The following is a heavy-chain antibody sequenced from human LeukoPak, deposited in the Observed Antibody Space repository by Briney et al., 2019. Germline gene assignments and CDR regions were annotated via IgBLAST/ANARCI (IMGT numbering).Heavy chain of an antibody. CDR1: GXTFSNAW. D-gene: IGHD6-13*01. Sequence: PGGSLRLSCAASGXTFSNAWMSWVRQAPGKGLEWVSSISSSSSYIYYADSVKGRFTISRDNAKNSLYLQMNSLRAEDTAVYYCAREGVIAAAVYAFDIWGQGTMVTVSS. J-gene: IGHJ3*02. CDR2: ISSSSSYI. V-gene: IGHV3-21*01. CDR3: AREGVIAAAVYAFDI.